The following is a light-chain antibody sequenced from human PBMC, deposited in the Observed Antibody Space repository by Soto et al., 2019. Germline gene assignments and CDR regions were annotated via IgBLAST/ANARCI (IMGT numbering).Light chain of an antibody. V-gene: IGKV3-20*01. Sequence: EIGLTQSPGTLSLSPVGRATLSCRASQSVSNNYLAWYPQKPGQALRLLIYGASTRATGIPDRFSGSRSGTDFTLTISRLEPEDFAVYYCQQYGSSGTVGQVTQLEIK. CDR1: QSVSNNY. CDR2: GAS. CDR3: QQYGSSGT. J-gene: IGKJ5*01.